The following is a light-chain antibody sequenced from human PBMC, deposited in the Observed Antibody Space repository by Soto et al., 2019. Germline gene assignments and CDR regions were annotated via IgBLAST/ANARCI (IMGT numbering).Light chain of an antibody. V-gene: IGKV3-15*01. CDR2: DAS. Sequence: EIVLTQSPGTLSLSPGEEATLSCRASQSVDSNHLAWYQQKPGQTPRILIYDASNRATGIPARFSDSGSGTEFTLTISSLQSEDFAVYYCQQYHNWPITFGQGTRLEIK. J-gene: IGKJ5*01. CDR3: QQYHNWPIT. CDR1: QSVDSNH.